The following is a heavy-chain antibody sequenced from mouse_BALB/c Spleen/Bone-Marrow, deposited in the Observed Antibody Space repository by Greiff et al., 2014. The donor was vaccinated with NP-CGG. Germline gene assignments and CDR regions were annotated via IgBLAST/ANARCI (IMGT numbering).Heavy chain of an antibody. CDR2: IWSGGGT. V-gene: IGHV2-2*02. Sequence: VQLEESGPGLVRPSQSLSITCTVSGFSLTTYGLHWVRQSPGKGLEWLGVIWSGGGTDYNAAFISRLITRRGNSNNKVTFKMNRLQTNDTAVYYGARKGCTRYFDAWGAGTTVTVSS. CDR3: ARKGCTRYFDA. J-gene: IGHJ1*01. CDR1: GFSLTTYG.